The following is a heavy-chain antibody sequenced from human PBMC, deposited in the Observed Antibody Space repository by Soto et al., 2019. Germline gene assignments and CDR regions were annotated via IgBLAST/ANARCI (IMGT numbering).Heavy chain of an antibody. D-gene: IGHD5-12*01. CDR3: AKVEDPPRDSGYMFGTLPLFDY. V-gene: IGHV3-23*01. Sequence: PGGSLRLSCAASGFTFSSYAMSWVRQAPGKGLEWVSAISGSGGSTYYADSVKGRFTISRDNSKNTLYLQMNSLRAEDTAVYYCAKVEDPPRDSGYMFGTLPLFDYWGQGTLVTVSS. J-gene: IGHJ4*02. CDR2: ISGSGGST. CDR1: GFTFSSYA.